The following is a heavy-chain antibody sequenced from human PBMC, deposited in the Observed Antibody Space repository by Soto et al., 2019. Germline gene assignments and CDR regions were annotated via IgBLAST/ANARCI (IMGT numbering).Heavy chain of an antibody. D-gene: IGHD4-17*01. V-gene: IGHV4-30-4*01. CDR1: GGSISSGDYY. CDR3: ARGKHDYGDYDWYFDL. Sequence: QVQLQESGPGLVKPSQTLSLTCTVSGGSISSGDYYWSWIRQPPGKGLEWIGYIYYSGSTYYNPSIQSRVTISVDTSKNQFSLKLSSVTAADTAVYYCARGKHDYGDYDWYFDLWGRGTLVTVSS. CDR2: IYYSGST. J-gene: IGHJ2*01.